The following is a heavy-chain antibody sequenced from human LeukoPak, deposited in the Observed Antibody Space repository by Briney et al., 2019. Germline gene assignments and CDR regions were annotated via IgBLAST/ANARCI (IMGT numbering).Heavy chain of an antibody. CDR1: GYTFTSYD. Sequence: ASVKVSCKASGYTFTSYDINWVRQATGQGLEWMGWMNPNSGNTGYAQKFQGRVTMTRNTSISTAYMELSSLRSEDTAVYYCARGGSGYDYRRTHNWFDPWGQGTLVTVSS. D-gene: IGHD5-12*01. CDR3: ARGGSGYDYRRTHNWFDP. V-gene: IGHV1-8*01. CDR2: MNPNSGNT. J-gene: IGHJ5*02.